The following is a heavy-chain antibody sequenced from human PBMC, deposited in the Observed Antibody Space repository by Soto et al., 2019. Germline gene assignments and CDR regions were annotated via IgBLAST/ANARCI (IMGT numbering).Heavy chain of an antibody. CDR1: GGSFTSNNW. CDR3: ASRDPGTSVDY. D-gene: IGHD1-7*01. CDR2: IYRTGST. Sequence: ERLCRTGPVSGGSFTSNNWWTWVRQPPGQGLEWIGEIYRTGSTNYNPSLKSRVTISLDKSENQFSLKVTSLTAADTAVYYCASRDPGTSVDYWGQGTLVTVYS. V-gene: IGHV4-4*02. J-gene: IGHJ4*02.